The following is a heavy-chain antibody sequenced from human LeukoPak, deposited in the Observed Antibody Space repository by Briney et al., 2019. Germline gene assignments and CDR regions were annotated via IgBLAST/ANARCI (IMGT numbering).Heavy chain of an antibody. CDR1: GFTFSSYA. V-gene: IGHV3-30-3*01. Sequence: GSLRLSCAASGFTFSSYAMHWVRQAPGKGLEWVAVISYDGSNKYYADSVKGRFTISRDNSKNTLYLQMNSLRAEDTAVYYCARDGGDAFDIWGQGTMVTVSS. CDR3: ARDGGDAFDI. J-gene: IGHJ3*02. CDR2: ISYDGSNK.